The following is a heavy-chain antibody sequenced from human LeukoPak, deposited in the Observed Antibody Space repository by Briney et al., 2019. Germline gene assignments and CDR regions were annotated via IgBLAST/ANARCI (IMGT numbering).Heavy chain of an antibody. CDR1: GFTFSSYW. V-gene: IGHV3-74*01. CDR3: ARALDGSGSRSFDY. Sequence: GGSLRLSCAASGFTFSSYWMHWVRQAPGKGLVWVSRIYSDGSSTNYADSVKGRFTISRDNSKNTLYLQMNSLRAEDTAVYYCARALDGSGSRSFDYWGQGTLVTVSS. J-gene: IGHJ4*02. D-gene: IGHD3-10*01. CDR2: IYSDGSST.